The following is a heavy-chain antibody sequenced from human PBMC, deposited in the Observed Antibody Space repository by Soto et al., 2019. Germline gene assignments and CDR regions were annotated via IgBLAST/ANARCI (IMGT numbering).Heavy chain of an antibody. CDR1: GGSISSSSHY. J-gene: IGHJ6*03. Sequence: SETLSLTCTVSGGSISSSSHYWGWLRQPPGKGLEWIGSIYYSGNVYYNPSLRNRVTISVDTSKRQFSLRLSSVTAADTAVYYCARLTESSSWYNGHYRGYMDVCGEGTSVTGSS. D-gene: IGHD6-13*01. CDR2: IYYSGNV. V-gene: IGHV4-39*01. CDR3: ARLTESSSWYNGHYRGYMDV.